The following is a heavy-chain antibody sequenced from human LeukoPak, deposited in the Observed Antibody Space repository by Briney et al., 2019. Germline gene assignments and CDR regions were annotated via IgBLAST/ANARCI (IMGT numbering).Heavy chain of an antibody. CDR3: ARDGELGGFDP. D-gene: IGHD2-21*01. Sequence: GGSLRLSCAASGFTFNSYWMSWVRQAPGKGLEWVANIKQDGSEKYYVDSVKGRFTISRDNAKNSLYLQMNSLRAEDTAVYYCARDGELGGFDPWGQGTLVTVSS. V-gene: IGHV3-7*01. CDR1: GFTFNSYW. J-gene: IGHJ5*02. CDR2: IKQDGSEK.